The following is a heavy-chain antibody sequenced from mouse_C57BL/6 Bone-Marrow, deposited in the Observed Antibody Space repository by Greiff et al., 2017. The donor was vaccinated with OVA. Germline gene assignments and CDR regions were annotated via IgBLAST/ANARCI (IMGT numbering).Heavy chain of an antibody. CDR2: INPSTGGT. D-gene: IGHD3-3*01. CDR1: GYSFTGYY. J-gene: IGHJ2*01. Sequence: VQLQQSGPELVKPGASVKISCKASGYSFTGYYMNWVKQSPEKSLEWIGEINPSTGGTTYNQKFKAQATLTVDKSSSTAYMQLQSRTSEDAEGDDCASGDGYYFDYWGQGTTLTVSS. V-gene: IGHV1-42*01. CDR3: ASGDGYYFDY.